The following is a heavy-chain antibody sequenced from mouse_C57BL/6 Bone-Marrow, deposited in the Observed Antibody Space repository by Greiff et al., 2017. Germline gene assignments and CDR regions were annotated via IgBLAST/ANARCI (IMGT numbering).Heavy chain of an antibody. CDR3: AREGIYYDYYYAMDY. CDR1: GFNIKNTY. V-gene: IGHV14-3*01. CDR2: IDPANGNT. D-gene: IGHD2-4*01. Sequence: EVMLVESVAELVRPGASVKLSCTASGFNIKNTYMRWVKQRPEQGLEWIGRIDPANGNTKYAPKFQGKATITADTSSNTAYLQLSSLTSEDTAIYYCAREGIYYDYYYAMDYWGQGTSVTVSS. J-gene: IGHJ4*01.